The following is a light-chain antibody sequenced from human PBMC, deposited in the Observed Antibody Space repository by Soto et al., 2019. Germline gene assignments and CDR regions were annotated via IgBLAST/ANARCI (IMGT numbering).Light chain of an antibody. CDR1: QNIDTF. V-gene: IGKV1-5*03. CDR3: QQYHSYSFT. J-gene: IGKJ3*01. Sequence: DIQMTQSPSTLAASVGDRVTISCRASQNIDTFLAWYQHKPGQAPKLLIYKASVLETEVPSRCSGSGSGTEFTLTIGSLQPDDFASYYCQQYHSYSFTFGPGTKVDVK. CDR2: KAS.